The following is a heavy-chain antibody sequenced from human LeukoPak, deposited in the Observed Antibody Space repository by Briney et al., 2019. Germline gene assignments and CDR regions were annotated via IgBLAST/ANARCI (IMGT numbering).Heavy chain of an antibody. V-gene: IGHV4-59*08. Sequence: PSETLSLTCTVSGGSISSYYWSWIRQPPGKGLEWVGYIYYSGSTNYNPSLKRRVTISVDTSKNQFSLKLSSVTAADPAVYHCARHQGGSSWYYFDYWGQGTLVTVSS. D-gene: IGHD6-13*01. CDR1: GGSISSYY. CDR2: IYYSGST. CDR3: ARHQGGSSWYYFDY. J-gene: IGHJ4*02.